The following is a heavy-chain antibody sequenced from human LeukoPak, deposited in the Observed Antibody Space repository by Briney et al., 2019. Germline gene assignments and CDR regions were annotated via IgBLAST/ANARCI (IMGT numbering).Heavy chain of an antibody. CDR1: GFTFSSYS. V-gene: IGHV3-74*01. Sequence: GGSLRLSCAASGFTFSSYSMNWVRQAPGKGLVWVSRINIDGSSTTYADSVEGRFTISRDNAKNTLFLQMNSLRTQDTAVYYCARASDQQLVSPRYWGQGTLVTVSS. J-gene: IGHJ4*02. D-gene: IGHD6-13*01. CDR3: ARASDQQLVSPRY. CDR2: INIDGSST.